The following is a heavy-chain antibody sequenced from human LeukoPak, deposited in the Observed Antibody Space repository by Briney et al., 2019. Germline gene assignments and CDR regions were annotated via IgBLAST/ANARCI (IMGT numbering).Heavy chain of an antibody. J-gene: IGHJ4*02. D-gene: IGHD4-17*01. CDR1: GYTFTSYA. Sequence: ASVKVSCKASGYTFTSYAMHWVRQAPGQRLEWMGWINASNGNTKYSKKVQGRVTITSDTSASTTYMDLSSLRAEDTAVYYCARVTVTTRSFDYWGQGTLVTVSS. CDR2: INASNGNT. CDR3: ARVTVTTRSFDY. V-gene: IGHV1-3*01.